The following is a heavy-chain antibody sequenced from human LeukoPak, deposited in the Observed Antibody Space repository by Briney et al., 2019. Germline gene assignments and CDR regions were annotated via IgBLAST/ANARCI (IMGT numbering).Heavy chain of an antibody. CDR1: GFTVSNNY. V-gene: IGHV3-66*01. CDR2: IYSGGST. J-gene: IGHJ4*02. Sequence: GGSLRLSCAASGFTVSNNYMSWVRQAPGKGLEWVSVIYSGGSTYYADSVKGRFTISRDKSKNTLFVQMNSLRAEDTAVYYCASYNYDSSGYYNYWGQGTLVTVSS. CDR3: ASYNYDSSGYYNY. D-gene: IGHD3-22*01.